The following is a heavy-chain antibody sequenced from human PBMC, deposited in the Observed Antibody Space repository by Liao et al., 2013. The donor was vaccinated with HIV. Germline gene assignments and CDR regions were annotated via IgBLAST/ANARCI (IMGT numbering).Heavy chain of an antibody. Sequence: QVQLQESVPGLVKPSETLSLTCTVSGASMNRYYWSFIRQPAGKGLEWIGRISTSGSTNYNPSLKGRVTMSVDTSKNQFSLRLSSVTAADTAVYCCARSPAPLDVVDDSSSVYYYMDVWGKGTTVIVSS. CDR3: ARSPAPLDVVDDSSSVYYYMDV. V-gene: IGHV4-4*07. CDR2: ISTSGST. D-gene: IGHD3-22*01. J-gene: IGHJ6*03. CDR1: GASMNRYY.